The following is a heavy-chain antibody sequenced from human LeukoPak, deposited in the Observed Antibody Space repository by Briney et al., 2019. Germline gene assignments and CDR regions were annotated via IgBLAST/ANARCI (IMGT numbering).Heavy chain of an antibody. CDR2: INPSGGST. CDR1: GYTFTSYY. J-gene: IGHJ4*02. CDR3: ARADFMVATDY. V-gene: IGHV1-46*01. Sequence: ASVKVSCMASGYTFTSYYMHWVRQAPGQGLEWMGIINPSGGSTSYAQKFQGRVTMTRDTSTSTVYMELSSLRSEDTAVYYCARADFMVATDYWGQGTLVTVSS. D-gene: IGHD5-12*01.